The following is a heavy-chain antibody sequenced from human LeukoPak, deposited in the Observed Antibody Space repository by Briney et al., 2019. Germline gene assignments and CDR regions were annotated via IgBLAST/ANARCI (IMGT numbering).Heavy chain of an antibody. CDR3: ARGKAKRNYYDSSGPRSEYFQH. D-gene: IGHD3-22*01. V-gene: IGHV4-39*02. CDR1: GGSISGSSYY. J-gene: IGHJ1*01. CDR2: IYYSGST. Sequence: RASETLSLTCTVSGGSISGSSYYWGWIRQPPGKGLEWIGSIYYSGSTYYNPSLKSRVTISVDTSKNQFSLKLSSVTAADTAVYYCARGKAKRNYYDSSGPRSEYFQHWGQGTLVTVSS.